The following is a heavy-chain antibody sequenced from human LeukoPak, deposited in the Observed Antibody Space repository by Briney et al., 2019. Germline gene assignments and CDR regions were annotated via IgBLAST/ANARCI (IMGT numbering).Heavy chain of an antibody. V-gene: IGHV4-30-2*01. J-gene: IGHJ4*02. Sequence: SQTLSLTCAVSGGSISSGGYSWSWIRQPPGRGLEWIVYIYHSGSTYYNPSLKSRITISVDRSKNQFSLKLSSVTAADTAVYYCASGDSRYCSGGSCYLLGYWGQGTLVTVSS. D-gene: IGHD2-15*01. CDR3: ASGDSRYCSGGSCYLLGY. CDR2: IYHSGST. CDR1: GGSISSGGYS.